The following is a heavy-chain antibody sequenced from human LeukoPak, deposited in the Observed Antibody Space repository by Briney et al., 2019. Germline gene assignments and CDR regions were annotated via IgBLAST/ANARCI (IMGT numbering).Heavy chain of an antibody. V-gene: IGHV1-69*04. CDR3: ARQGSEGYYYDSSGPRIAFDI. CDR1: GGTFSSYA. CDR2: IIPILGIA. J-gene: IGHJ3*02. D-gene: IGHD3-22*01. Sequence: SVKVSCKASGGTFSSYAISWVRQAPGQGLEWMGRIIPILGIANYAQKFPGRVTITPDKSTSTAYMELSSLRSEDTAVYDCARQGSEGYYYDSSGPRIAFDIWGQGTMVTVSS.